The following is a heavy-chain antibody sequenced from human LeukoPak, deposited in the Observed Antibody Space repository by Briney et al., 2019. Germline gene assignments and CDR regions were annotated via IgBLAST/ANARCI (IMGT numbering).Heavy chain of an antibody. D-gene: IGHD1-1*01. Sequence: GGSLRLSCAASGFTVSSNYMSWVHQAPGKGLEWVSVIYSGGSTYYADSVKGRFTISRDNSKNTLYLQMNSLRAEDTAVYYCARDLGHGTTYYWGEGTLVTVSS. CDR3: ARDLGHGTTYY. CDR2: IYSGGST. V-gene: IGHV3-66*02. J-gene: IGHJ4*02. CDR1: GFTVSSNY.